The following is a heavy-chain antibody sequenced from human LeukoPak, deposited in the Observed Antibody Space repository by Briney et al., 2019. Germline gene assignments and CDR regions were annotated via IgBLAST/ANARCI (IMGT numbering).Heavy chain of an antibody. CDR2: INWNGGST. CDR3: ARSVAASRDY. J-gene: IGHJ4*02. CDR1: GFTFSSYA. Sequence: GGSLRLSCAAFGFTFSSYAMSWVRQAPGKGLEWVSGINWNGGSTGYADSVKGRFTISRDNAKNSLYLQMNSLRAEDTALYYCARSVAASRDYWGQGTLVTVSS. D-gene: IGHD2-15*01. V-gene: IGHV3-20*04.